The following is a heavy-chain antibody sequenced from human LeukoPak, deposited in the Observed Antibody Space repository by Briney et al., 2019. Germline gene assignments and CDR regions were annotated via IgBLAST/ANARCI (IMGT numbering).Heavy chain of an antibody. J-gene: IGHJ5*02. CDR2: IYYSGST. CDR1: GGPISSYY. V-gene: IGHV4-59*01. Sequence: SESLSLTCTVSGGPISSYYWSWIRQPPGKGLEWIGYIYYSGSTNYNPSLKSRVTISVDTSKNQFSLKLSSVTAADTAVYYCASKGPTGWFDPWGQGTLVTVSS. CDR3: ASKGPTGWFDP.